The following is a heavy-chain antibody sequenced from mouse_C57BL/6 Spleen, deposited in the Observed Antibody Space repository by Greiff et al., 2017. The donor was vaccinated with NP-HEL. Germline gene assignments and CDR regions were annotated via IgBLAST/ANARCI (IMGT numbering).Heavy chain of an antibody. V-gene: IGHV1-64*01. CDR1: GYTFTSYW. CDR3: ARGHYYGSSYWYFDV. J-gene: IGHJ1*03. D-gene: IGHD1-1*01. Sequence: QVQLKQPGAELVKPGASVKLSCKASGYTFTSYWMHWVKQRPGQGLEWIGMIHPNSGSTNYNEKFKSKATLTVDKSSSTAYMQLSSLTSEDSAVYDCARGHYYGSSYWYFDVWGTGTTVTVSS. CDR2: IHPNSGST.